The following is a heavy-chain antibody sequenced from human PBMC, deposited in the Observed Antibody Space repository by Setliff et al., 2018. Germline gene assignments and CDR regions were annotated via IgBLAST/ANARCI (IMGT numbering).Heavy chain of an antibody. CDR3: ASRTTGPGGWFDF. V-gene: IGHV4-61*09. CDR1: GGSISSGNYY. Sequence: SETLSLTCTVSGGSISSGNYYWSWIRQPAGKGLEWIGHIQTSGTTNYNPSLKSRVTISRDTPKNQFSLNLNSVTAADTAVYYCASRTTGPGGWFDFWGQGSLVTVSS. CDR2: IQTSGTT. J-gene: IGHJ5*01. D-gene: IGHD1-1*01.